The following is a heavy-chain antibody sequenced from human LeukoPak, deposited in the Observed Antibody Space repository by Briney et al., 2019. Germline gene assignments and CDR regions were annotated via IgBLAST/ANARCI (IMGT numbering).Heavy chain of an antibody. CDR1: GFTFSSYG. V-gene: IGHV3-33*06. CDR3: AKDRFLYYDSSGYYDY. D-gene: IGHD3-22*01. CDR2: IWYDGSNK. J-gene: IGHJ4*02. Sequence: GGSLRLSCAASGFTFSSYGMHWVRQAPGKGLEWVAVIWYDGSNKYYADSVKGRFTISRDNSKNTLYLQMNSLRAEDTAVYYCAKDRFLYYDSSGYYDYWGQGTLVTVSS.